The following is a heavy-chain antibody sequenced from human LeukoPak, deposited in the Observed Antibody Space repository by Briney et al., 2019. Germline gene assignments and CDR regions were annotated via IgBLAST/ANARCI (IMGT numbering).Heavy chain of an antibody. CDR2: IIPILGIA. V-gene: IGHV1-69*04. Sequence: AVKVSCKASGGTFSSYAISWVRQAPGQGLEWMGRIIPILGIANYAQKFQGRVTITADKSTSTAYMELSSLRSEDTAVYYCATTWSGSYSIPYYYYYMDVWGKGTTVTVSS. J-gene: IGHJ6*03. CDR1: GGTFSSYA. D-gene: IGHD3-3*01. CDR3: ATTWSGSYSIPYYYYYMDV.